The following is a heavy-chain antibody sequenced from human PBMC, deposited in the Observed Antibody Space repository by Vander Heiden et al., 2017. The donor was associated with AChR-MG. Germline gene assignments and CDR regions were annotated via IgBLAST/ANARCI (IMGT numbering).Heavy chain of an antibody. D-gene: IGHD5-18*01. Sequence: EVQLLEFGGGLVQPGRSLRLSRAASGFTFRSYASSWLRQGTGKGLEWVSDISGSGPSTYYADSVGGRFTISRENAKNMVYLQMNSLRAEDTAVYYCAKEDSAREGLKYYYYGMDVWGQGTTVTVSS. CDR1: GFTFRSYA. CDR3: AKEDSAREGLKYYYYGMDV. J-gene: IGHJ6*02. V-gene: IGHV3-23*01. CDR2: ISGSGPST.